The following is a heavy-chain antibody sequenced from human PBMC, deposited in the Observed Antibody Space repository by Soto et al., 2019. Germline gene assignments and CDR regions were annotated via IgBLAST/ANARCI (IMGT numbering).Heavy chain of an antibody. V-gene: IGHV3-15*01. CDR1: GFTFSDAW. CDR3: SIDLGWEVRDY. J-gene: IGHJ4*02. D-gene: IGHD1-26*01. CDR2: IKSKTFGGTT. Sequence: EVQLVESGGGLVKPGGSLRLSCAASGFTFSDAWMSWVRQAPGKGLEWVGRIKSKTFGGTTDYAAPVKGRFTISRDDSKNTLYLQFNGLKTEGTAVYYCSIDLGWEVRDYWGQGTLVTVSS.